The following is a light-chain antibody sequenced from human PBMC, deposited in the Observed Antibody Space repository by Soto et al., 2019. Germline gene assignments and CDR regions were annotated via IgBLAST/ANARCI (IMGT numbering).Light chain of an antibody. J-gene: IGKJ1*01. V-gene: IGKV1-39*01. CDR2: SAS. CDR1: QSISTY. Sequence: DIEMTQSPSSLSASVGDRVTITCRASQSISTYLSWFQQKPGKAPKLLIYSASTMKSGVPSRFSGSGSGTDFTLTISRLQPEDFATYHCQQSYSTPWTFGQGTKVEVK. CDR3: QQSYSTPWT.